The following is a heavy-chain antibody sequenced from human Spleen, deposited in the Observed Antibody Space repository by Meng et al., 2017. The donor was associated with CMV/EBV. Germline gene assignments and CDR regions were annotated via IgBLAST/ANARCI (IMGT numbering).Heavy chain of an antibody. CDR2: ISGSSGST. V-gene: IGHV3-23*01. CDR1: GFAFSSYA. J-gene: IGHJ3*02. D-gene: IGHD1-20*01. CDR3: ANLNLNAFDI. Sequence: RSCAASGFAFSSYAMSWVRQAPGKGLEWVSAISGSSGSTYYAESVKGRFTISRDNSKNTLYLQMNSMRAEDTAVYYCANLNLNAFDIWGQGTMVTVSS.